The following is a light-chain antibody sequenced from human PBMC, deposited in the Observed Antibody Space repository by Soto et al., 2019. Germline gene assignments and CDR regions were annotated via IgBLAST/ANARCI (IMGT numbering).Light chain of an antibody. V-gene: IGLV2-11*01. Sequence: QSALTQPRSVSGSPGQSVTISCTGTSSDVGGYNYVSWYQQHPGKAPKLMIYDVSKRPSGVPDRFSGSKSGNTASLTISGLQAEDEADYYCQSYDSSLSLVVFGGGTKVTVL. CDR2: DVS. CDR3: QSYDSSLSLVV. CDR1: SSDVGGYNY. J-gene: IGLJ2*01.